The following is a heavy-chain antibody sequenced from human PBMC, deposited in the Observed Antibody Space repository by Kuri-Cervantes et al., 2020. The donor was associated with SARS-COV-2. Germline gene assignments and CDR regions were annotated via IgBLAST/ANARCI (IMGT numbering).Heavy chain of an antibody. CDR2: IIPILGMT. D-gene: IGHD3-3*01. Sequence: KISCKASGGTLSRHIMNWMRQAPGQELEWMGGIIPILGMTNYAQRFQGRVTITADKSTSTAYMELSSLRSEDTAVYYCARDHYDFWSGYQTIPDYYYGMDVWGQGTTVTVSS. V-gene: IGHV1-69*10. J-gene: IGHJ6*02. CDR1: GGTLSRHI. CDR3: ARDHYDFWSGYQTIPDYYYGMDV.